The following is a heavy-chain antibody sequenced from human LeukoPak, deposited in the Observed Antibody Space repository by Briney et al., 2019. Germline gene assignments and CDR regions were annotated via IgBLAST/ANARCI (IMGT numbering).Heavy chain of an antibody. CDR1: GFTFSSYW. D-gene: IGHD3-22*01. J-gene: IGHJ4*02. CDR2: IKQDGSEK. CDR3: ARFYSTPHYCYDSSGYYHFGY. Sequence: GGSLRLSCAASGFTFSSYWMSWVRQAPGKGLEWVANIKQDGSEKYYVDSVKGRFTISRDNAKNSLYLQMNSLRAEDTAVYYCARFYSTPHYCYDSSGYYHFGYWGQGTLVTVSS. V-gene: IGHV3-7*01.